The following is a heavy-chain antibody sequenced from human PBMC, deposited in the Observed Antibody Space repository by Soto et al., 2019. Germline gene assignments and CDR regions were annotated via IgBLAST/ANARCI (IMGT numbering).Heavy chain of an antibody. CDR1: GGSFSGYY. CDR3: ARGPRYFDWLETVDY. J-gene: IGHJ4*02. Sequence: LSLTCAVYGGSFSGYYWSWIRQPPGKGLEWIGEINHSGSTNYNPSLKSRVTISVDTSKNQFSLKLSSVTAADTAVYYCARGPRYFDWLETVDYWGQGTLVTVSS. V-gene: IGHV4-34*01. D-gene: IGHD3-9*01. CDR2: INHSGST.